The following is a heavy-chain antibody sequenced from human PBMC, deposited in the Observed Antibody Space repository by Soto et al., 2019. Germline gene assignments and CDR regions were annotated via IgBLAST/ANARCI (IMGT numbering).Heavy chain of an antibody. CDR1: GGTFSSYA. V-gene: IGHV1-69*01. CDR2: LIPILGTA. CDR3: ARLPYYYGSGSLNWFDP. D-gene: IGHD3-10*01. Sequence: QVQLVQSGAEVKKPGSSVKVSCKASGGTFSSYAISWVRQAPGQGLEWMGGLIPILGTANYEQKFQGRVTITADESTSTAYMELSSLRSEDTAVYYCARLPYYYGSGSLNWFDPWGQGTLVTVSS. J-gene: IGHJ5*02.